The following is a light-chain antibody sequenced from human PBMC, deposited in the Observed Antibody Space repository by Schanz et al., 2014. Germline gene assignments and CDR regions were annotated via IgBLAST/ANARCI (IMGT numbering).Light chain of an antibody. CDR1: QSVSSN. J-gene: IGKJ4*01. V-gene: IGKV3-15*01. CDR3: QQYKNWPPLT. CDR2: GAS. Sequence: EILMTQSPATLSVSPGERATLSCRASQSVSSNLAWYQQKPGQAPKLLIYGASTRATGIPARFSGSGSGTXXTLTISSLQSEXXXXXXCQQYKNWPPLTFGGGTKVEIK.